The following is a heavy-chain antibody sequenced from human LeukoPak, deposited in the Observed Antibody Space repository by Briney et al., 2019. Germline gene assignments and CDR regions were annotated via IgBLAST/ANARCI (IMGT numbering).Heavy chain of an antibody. D-gene: IGHD2-2*01. CDR1: GYTLTELS. J-gene: IGHJ3*02. CDR2: VDPEDGET. Sequence: ASVKVSCKVSGYTLTELSMHWVLQAPGKGLEWMGRVDPEDGETIYAEKFQGRVTITADTSTDTAYMELSSLRSEGTAVYYCATLDDIVVVPAAIDIWGQGTMVTVSS. CDR3: ATLDDIVVVPAAIDI. V-gene: IGHV1-24*01.